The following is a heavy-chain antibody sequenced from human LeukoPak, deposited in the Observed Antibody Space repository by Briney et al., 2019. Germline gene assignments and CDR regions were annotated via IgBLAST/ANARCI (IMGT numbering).Heavy chain of an antibody. Sequence: SETLSLTCTVSGGSICSYYWSWIREPPGKGLEWIGYIYYSGSTNYNPSLKSRVTISVDTSKNQFSLKLSSVTAADTAVYYCARDLRGGADYWGQGTLVTVSS. CDR1: GGSICSYY. CDR2: IYYSGST. D-gene: IGHD3-16*01. J-gene: IGHJ4*02. V-gene: IGHV4-59*01. CDR3: ARDLRGGADY.